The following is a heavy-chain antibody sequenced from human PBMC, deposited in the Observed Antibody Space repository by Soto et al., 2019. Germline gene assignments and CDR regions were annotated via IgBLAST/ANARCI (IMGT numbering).Heavy chain of an antibody. V-gene: IGHV4-39*01. CDR1: GGSISSGDYY. D-gene: IGHD2-21*02. J-gene: IGHJ4*02. CDR3: ARQRTSVVTQAYFDS. CDR2: IYYSGST. Sequence: GPGPGKTSETLSLTCTVSGGSISSGDYYWSWIRQPPGKGLEWIGSIYYSGSTYNNPSLKSRVSMSVDTSKNQFSLKLRSVTAADTALYYCARQRTSVVTQAYFDSWGQGSLVTVSS.